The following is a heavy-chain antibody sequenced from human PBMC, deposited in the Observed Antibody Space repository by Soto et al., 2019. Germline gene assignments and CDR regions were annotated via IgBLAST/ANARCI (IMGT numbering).Heavy chain of an antibody. Sequence: PSETLSLTYSVSEGSVRSRGYYCSWVRQPPGRGLEWIGFVYYTGRTSYNPSLKSRVTISADTSKNQFSLVLTSVTTADTAVYYCARDYDYFDHWGQGTLVTVSS. J-gene: IGHJ4*02. CDR1: EGSVRSRGYY. CDR3: ARDYDYFDH. CDR2: VYYTGRT. V-gene: IGHV4-61*08. D-gene: IGHD3-16*01.